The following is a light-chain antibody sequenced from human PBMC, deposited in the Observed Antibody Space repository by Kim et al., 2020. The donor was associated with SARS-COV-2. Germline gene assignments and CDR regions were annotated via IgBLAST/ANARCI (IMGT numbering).Light chain of an antibody. Sequence: SYELTQPRSVSVSPGQTANINCYGENLGNKYVSWYQQRAGQSPVLVIYHDMKRPSGIPERMSASNSGSSATLTISETQDMDEADYYCQAWDSDSYVAFGGGTKVTVL. CDR3: QAWDSDSYVA. CDR2: HDM. CDR1: NLGNKY. J-gene: IGLJ2*01. V-gene: IGLV3-1*01.